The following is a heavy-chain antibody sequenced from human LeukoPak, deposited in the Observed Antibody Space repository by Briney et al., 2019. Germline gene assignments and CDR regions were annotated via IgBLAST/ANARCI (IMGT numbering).Heavy chain of an antibody. V-gene: IGHV3-48*03. CDR2: ISSSGGGI. D-gene: IGHD4-11*01. CDR3: ARDRGSRSNSPYYFDY. J-gene: IGHJ4*02. Sequence: GRSLRLSCAASGFTFSIYELHWVRQAPGKGLEWVSYISSSGGGIYYAHSVRGRFTISRDNAKNSLYLEMNSMRAEDTAIYYCARDRGSRSNSPYYFDYWGQGTLVTVSS. CDR1: GFTFSIYE.